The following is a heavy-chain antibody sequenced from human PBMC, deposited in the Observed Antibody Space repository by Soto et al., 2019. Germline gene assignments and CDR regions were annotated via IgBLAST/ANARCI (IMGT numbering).Heavy chain of an antibody. J-gene: IGHJ6*02. CDR3: ARVEYSSSSSLYYYYYGMDV. CDR1: GFTFSDYY. D-gene: IGHD6-6*01. Sequence: GGSLRLSCAASGFTFSDYYMSWIRQAPGKGLEWVSYISSSGSTIYYADSVKGRFTISRDNAKNSLYLQMNSLRAEDTAVYYCARVEYSSSSSLYYYYYGMDVWGQGTTVTVSS. V-gene: IGHV3-11*01. CDR2: ISSSGSTI.